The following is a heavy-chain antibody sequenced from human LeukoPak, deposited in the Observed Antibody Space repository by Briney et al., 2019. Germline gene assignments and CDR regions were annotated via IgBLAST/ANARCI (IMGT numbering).Heavy chain of an antibody. J-gene: IGHJ4*02. CDR1: GGSFSGYY. V-gene: IGHV4-34*01. CDR3: ARVRSSGWRLVDY. Sequence: SETLSLTCAVYGGSFSGYYWSWIRQPPGKGLEWIGEINHSGSTNYNPSLKSRVTISVDTSKNQFSLKLSSVTAADTAVYYCARVRSSGWRLVDYWGQGTLVTVSS. CDR2: INHSGST. D-gene: IGHD6-19*01.